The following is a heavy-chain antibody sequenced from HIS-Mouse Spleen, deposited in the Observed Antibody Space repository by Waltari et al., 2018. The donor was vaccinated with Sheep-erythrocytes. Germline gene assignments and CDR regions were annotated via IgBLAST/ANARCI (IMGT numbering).Heavy chain of an antibody. V-gene: IGHV4-39*07. D-gene: IGHD2-15*01. Sequence: QLQLQESGPGLVKPSETLSLTCTVSGGSISSSSYYWGWIRQPPGKGLEWIGSIYYSGSTYYNPSLKSRVTISVDTSKNQFSLKLSSVTAADTAVYYCARVPLLSYFDYWGQGTLVTVSS. CDR1: GGSISSSSYY. CDR3: ARVPLLSYFDY. J-gene: IGHJ4*02. CDR2: IYYSGST.